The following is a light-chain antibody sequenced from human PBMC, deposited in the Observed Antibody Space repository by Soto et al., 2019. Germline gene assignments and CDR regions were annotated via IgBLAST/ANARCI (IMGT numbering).Light chain of an antibody. Sequence: QSALAQPPSVSGAPGQKVTISCTGSSSNIGAGYDLHWYQQLPGTAPKLLLYGNSNRPSGVPDRFSGSKSGTSASLAITGLQAEDEADYYCQSYDSRLSAYVFGNGTKVTV. V-gene: IGLV1-40*01. CDR2: GNS. CDR1: SSNIGAGYD. J-gene: IGLJ1*01. CDR3: QSYDSRLSAYV.